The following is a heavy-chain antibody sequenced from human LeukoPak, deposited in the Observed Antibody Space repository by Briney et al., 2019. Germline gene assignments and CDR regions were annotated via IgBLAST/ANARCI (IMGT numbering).Heavy chain of an antibody. V-gene: IGHV4-38-2*02. CDR2: IFSSGHS. J-gene: IGHJ5*01. Sequence: SETLSLTCSVSGDSIISAYFWAWVRQPPGRGPEWIGSIFSSGHSEYNPALKSRATMSVDTSKNQFSLKLSSVTAADTAIYYCARSAWSGAIVVRLPAAHYFDSWGQGTLVTVSS. CDR3: ARSAWSGAIVVRLPAAHYFDS. D-gene: IGHD2-21*01. CDR1: GDSIISAYF.